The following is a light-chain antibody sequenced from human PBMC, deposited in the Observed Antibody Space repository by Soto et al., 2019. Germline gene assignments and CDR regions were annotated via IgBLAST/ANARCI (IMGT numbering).Light chain of an antibody. V-gene: IGLV1-40*01. CDR1: RSNIGAGYD. Sequence: QSVLTQPPSVSGAPGQRVTISCTGSRSNIGAGYDVHWYQQLPGTAPKLLIYGTNNRPSGVPDRFSGSKSGMSASLAITGLQAADEADYYCSSYTSSSTWVFGGGTKLTVL. CDR3: SSYTSSSTWV. J-gene: IGLJ3*02. CDR2: GTN.